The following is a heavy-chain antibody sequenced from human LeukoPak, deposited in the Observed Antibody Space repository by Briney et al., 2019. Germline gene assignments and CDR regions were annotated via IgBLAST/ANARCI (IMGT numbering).Heavy chain of an antibody. V-gene: IGHV1-3*04. CDR2: INTGNGDT. CDR3: MRSEAY. Sequence: ASVKVSCKASGYTFTSYTIHWVRQAPGQRPEWMAWINTGNGDTKYSQKFQGRVTITRDTSASTAYMELSSLKSEDTAVYYCMRSEAYWGQGTLVIVSS. J-gene: IGHJ4*02. CDR1: GYTFTSYT.